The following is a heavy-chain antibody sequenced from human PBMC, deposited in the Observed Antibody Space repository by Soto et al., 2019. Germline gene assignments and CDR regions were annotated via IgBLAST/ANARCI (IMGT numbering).Heavy chain of an antibody. CDR1: GFTFSSYS. Sequence: PGGSLRLSCAASGFTFSSYSMNWVRQAPGKGLEWVSYISSSSSTIYYADSVKGRFTISRDNAKNSLYLQMNSLRAEDTAVYYCARDWVRGHKAKNFDYWGQGTLVTVSS. D-gene: IGHD3-10*01. CDR3: ARDWVRGHKAKNFDY. V-gene: IGHV3-48*01. J-gene: IGHJ4*02. CDR2: ISSSSSTI.